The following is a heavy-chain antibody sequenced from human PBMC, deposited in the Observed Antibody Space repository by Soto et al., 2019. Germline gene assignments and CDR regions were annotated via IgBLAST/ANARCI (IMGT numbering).Heavy chain of an antibody. CDR3: ARARWYDAFNV. D-gene: IGHD2-15*01. V-gene: IGHV4-38-2*01. CDR1: GFSVSSGNY. Sequence: PSETLSLTCAVSGFSVSSGNYWGWIRKHPGKGLEGIGSVYHGGNTYYNPSLRSRVSISIDLSRNQFSLKLTSVTAADTAAYYGARARWYDAFNVWGQGTVVTVSS. CDR2: VYHGGNT. J-gene: IGHJ3*01.